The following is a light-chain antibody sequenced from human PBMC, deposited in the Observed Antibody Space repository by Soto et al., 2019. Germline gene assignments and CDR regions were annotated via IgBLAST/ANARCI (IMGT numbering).Light chain of an antibody. J-gene: IGKJ1*01. CDR3: QQRSKFLWT. CDR1: QSVSSY. CDR2: DTS. V-gene: IGKV3-11*01. Sequence: EIVLTQSPATLSLSPGERATLSCRASQSVSSYLAWYQQKPGQAPRLLMYDTSNRAPGIPPRFSGSGSGTDFTLTISSLEPEEFAVYFCQQRSKFLWTFGQGTKVDI.